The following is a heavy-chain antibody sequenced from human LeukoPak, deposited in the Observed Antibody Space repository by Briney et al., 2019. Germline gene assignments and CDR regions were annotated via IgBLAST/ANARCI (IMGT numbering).Heavy chain of an antibody. CDR1: GGSFSGYY. CDR2: INHSGST. Sequence: SETLSLTCAVYGGSFSGYYWSWIRQPPGKGLEWIGEINHSGSTNYNPSLKSRVTISVDTSKNQFSLKLSSVTAADTAVYYCARGSLRFLEWLYYFDYWGQGTLVTVSS. D-gene: IGHD3-3*01. CDR3: ARGSLRFLEWLYYFDY. V-gene: IGHV4-34*01. J-gene: IGHJ4*02.